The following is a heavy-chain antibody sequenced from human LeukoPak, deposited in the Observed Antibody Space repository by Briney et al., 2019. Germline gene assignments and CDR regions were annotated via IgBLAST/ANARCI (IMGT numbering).Heavy chain of an antibody. D-gene: IGHD6-13*01. CDR1: GGSISSYY. CDR2: IYYSGST. V-gene: IGHV4-59*01. J-gene: IGHJ4*02. CDR3: ARDQGSSWFDY. Sequence: PSETLSLTYTVSGGSISSYYWSWIRQPPGKGLEWIGYIYYSGSTNYNPSLKSRVTISVDTSKNQFSLKLSSVTAADTAVYYCARDQGSSWFDYWGQGALVTVSS.